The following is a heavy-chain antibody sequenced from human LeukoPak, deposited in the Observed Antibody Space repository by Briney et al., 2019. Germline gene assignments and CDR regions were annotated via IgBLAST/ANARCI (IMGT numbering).Heavy chain of an antibody. D-gene: IGHD3-10*01. CDR1: GGSISSYY. V-gene: IGHV4-59*01. CDR3: ARVAITMVRGVIISYFDY. Sequence: PSETLSLTCTVSGGSISSYYWSWIRQPPGKGLEWIGYIYYSGDTNYNPSLKSRVTISIDTSKNQFSLKLSSMTAADTAVYYCARVAITMVRGVIISYFDYWGQGTLVTVSS. J-gene: IGHJ4*02. CDR2: IYYSGDT.